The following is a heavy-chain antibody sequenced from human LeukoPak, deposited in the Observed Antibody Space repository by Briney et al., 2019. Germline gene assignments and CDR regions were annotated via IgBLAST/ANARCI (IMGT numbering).Heavy chain of an antibody. D-gene: IGHD6-19*01. CDR3: AKDMWYRGGWYGISGEDY. V-gene: IGHV3-74*01. CDR2: INSDGSRT. Sequence: GGSLRLSCAASKFSFSSYWMHWVRHAPGKGLVWVSRINSDGSRTNYADSVKGRFTISRDNAKNTLYLQMSSLRAEDTALYYCAKDMWYRGGWYGISGEDYWGQGTLVTVSS. J-gene: IGHJ4*02. CDR1: KFSFSSYW.